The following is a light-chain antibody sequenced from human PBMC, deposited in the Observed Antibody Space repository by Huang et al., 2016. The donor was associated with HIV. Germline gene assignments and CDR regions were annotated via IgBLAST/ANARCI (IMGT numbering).Light chain of an antibody. Sequence: EIVMTQSPATLSVSPGERAPLSCRASQSVSDNLAWYQQKSGQAPRLLIYGASTRATGIPARVSGSVSGTEFTLTISSLQSEDYGVYWCLQYNSWPRTFGQGTKVEIK. CDR2: GAS. CDR1: QSVSDN. J-gene: IGKJ1*01. CDR3: LQYNSWPRT. V-gene: IGKV3-15*01.